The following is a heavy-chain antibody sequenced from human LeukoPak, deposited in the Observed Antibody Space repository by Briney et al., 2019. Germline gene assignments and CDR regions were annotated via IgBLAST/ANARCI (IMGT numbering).Heavy chain of an antibody. V-gene: IGHV3-66*01. Sequence: GGSLRLSCAASGFTVSSNYMSWVRQAPGKGLEWVSVIYSGGGTYYADSVKGRFTISRDNSKNTLYLQMNSLRAEDTAVYYCARDVLPYCSGGSCTIDYWGQGTLVTVSS. CDR3: ARDVLPYCSGGSCTIDY. CDR1: GFTVSSNY. CDR2: IYSGGGT. J-gene: IGHJ4*02. D-gene: IGHD2-15*01.